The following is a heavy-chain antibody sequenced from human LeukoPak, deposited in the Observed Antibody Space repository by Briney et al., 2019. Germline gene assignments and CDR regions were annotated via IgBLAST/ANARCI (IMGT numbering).Heavy chain of an antibody. CDR1: GFTFSSYE. CDR2: ISSSGSTI. D-gene: IGHD5-12*01. Sequence: GGSLRLSCAASGFTFSSYEMNWVRQAPGKGLEWVSYISSSGSTIYYADSVKGRFTISRDNAKNSLYLQMNSLRAEDTAVYYCARGGTRGYDFRRDYWGQGTLVTVSS. J-gene: IGHJ4*02. CDR3: ARGGTRGYDFRRDY. V-gene: IGHV3-48*03.